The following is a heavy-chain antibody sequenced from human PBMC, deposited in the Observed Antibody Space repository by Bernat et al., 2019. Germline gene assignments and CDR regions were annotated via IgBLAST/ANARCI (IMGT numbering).Heavy chain of an antibody. D-gene: IGHD5-18*01. Sequence: QVQLVESGGGVVQPGRSLRLSCAASGFTFSSYGMHWVRQAPGKGLEWVAVIWYDGSNKYYADSVKGRFTISRDNSKDTLYLQMSSLRVEDTAVYYCVKDLHTDVDYWGQGIAVTVSS. CDR2: IWYDGSNK. J-gene: IGHJ4*02. CDR3: VKDLHTDVDY. V-gene: IGHV3-33*06. CDR1: GFTFSSYG.